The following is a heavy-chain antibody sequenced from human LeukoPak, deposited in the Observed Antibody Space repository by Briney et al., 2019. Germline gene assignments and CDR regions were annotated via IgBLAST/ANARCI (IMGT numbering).Heavy chain of an antibody. CDR3: ARNPSMTYAFDI. CDR2: INPNSGGT. D-gene: IGHD2/OR15-2a*01. Sequence: ASVKVSCKASGYTFTGYYMHWVRQAPGQGLEWMGWINPNSGGTNYAQKFQGRVTMTRDTSISTAYMELSRLRSDDTAVYYCARNPSMTYAFDIWGQGTMVTVSS. V-gene: IGHV1-2*02. J-gene: IGHJ3*02. CDR1: GYTFTGYY.